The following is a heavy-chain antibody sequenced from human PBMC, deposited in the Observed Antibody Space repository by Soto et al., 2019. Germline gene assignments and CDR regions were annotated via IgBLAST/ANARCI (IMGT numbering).Heavy chain of an antibody. V-gene: IGHV3-30*03. CDR3: AMRVGATDY. D-gene: IGHD1-26*01. CDR2: ISYDGNSK. CDR1: GFTFYTSA. Sequence: QVQLVESGGGVVQPGRSLRLSCAASGFTFYTSALHWVRQAPGKGLEWVTFISYDGNSKYYTDSVKGRFTISRDNSKNTLYLQMNSLRAEDTAVYYCAMRVGATDYSGQGTLVIVSS. J-gene: IGHJ4*02.